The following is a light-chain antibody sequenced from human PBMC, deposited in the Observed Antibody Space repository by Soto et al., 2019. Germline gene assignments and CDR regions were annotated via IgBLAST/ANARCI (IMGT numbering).Light chain of an antibody. CDR3: QQFGSSPYT. Sequence: EIVLTQSPGTLSLSPGERATLSCRASQSIDSSYLAWYQQKPGQAPRLLIYGASSRTTGIPDRFSGSGSGADFTLTISSLEPEDVAVYYCQQFGSSPYTFGQGTKLEF. CDR2: GAS. V-gene: IGKV3-20*01. J-gene: IGKJ2*01. CDR1: QSIDSSY.